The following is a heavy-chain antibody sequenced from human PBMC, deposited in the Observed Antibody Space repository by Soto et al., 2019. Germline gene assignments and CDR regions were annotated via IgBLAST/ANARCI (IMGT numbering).Heavy chain of an antibody. J-gene: IGHJ6*02. CDR3: AKQSGYSSSSYYYGMDV. CDR1: GFTFSSYA. Sequence: LRLSCAASGFTFSSYAMSWVRQAPGKGLEWVSAISGSGGSTYYADSVKGRFTISRDNSKNTLYLQMNSLRAEATAVYYCAKQSGYSSSSYYYGMDVWGQGTTVTVSS. V-gene: IGHV3-23*01. CDR2: ISGSGGST. D-gene: IGHD6-13*01.